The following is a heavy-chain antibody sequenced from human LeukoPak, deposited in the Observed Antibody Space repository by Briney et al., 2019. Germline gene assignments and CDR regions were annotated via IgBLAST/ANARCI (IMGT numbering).Heavy chain of an antibody. CDR3: AKGNWRYFDY. D-gene: IGHD1-1*01. Sequence: GGSLGLYCDAPGSAFSTSVMSLAGQAPGKGLEWVSAISGSGGSTYYADSVKGRFTISRDNSKNTLYLQMNSLGADDTAVYYCAKGNWRYFDYWGQGTLVTGSS. CDR2: ISGSGGST. CDR1: GSAFSTSV. J-gene: IGHJ4*02. V-gene: IGHV3-23*01.